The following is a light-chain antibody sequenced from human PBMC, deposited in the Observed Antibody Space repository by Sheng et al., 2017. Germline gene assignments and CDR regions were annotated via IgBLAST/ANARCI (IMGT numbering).Light chain of an antibody. Sequence: LTQPHSVSESPGKTVTISCTRSSGSIASNYVQWYQQHPGKAPKLMIYDVSNRPSGVSNRFSGSKSGNTASLTISGLQAEDEADYYCSSYTSSSTLFGGGTKLTVL. CDR1: SSGSIASNY. CDR2: DVS. J-gene: IGLJ2*01. CDR3: SSYTSSSTL. V-gene: IGLV2-14*03.